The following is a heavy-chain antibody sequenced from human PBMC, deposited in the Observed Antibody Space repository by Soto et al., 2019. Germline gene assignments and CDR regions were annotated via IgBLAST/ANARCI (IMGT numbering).Heavy chain of an antibody. Sequence: SETLSLTCFVSGASISASSDYWGWIRQPPGKGLEWIGSISYSGSTSYNPSLRSRVTISVDTSKNQFSLKLRSVTAADTAVYYCASPKIYYGSGESYFDSWGQGTLVTVSS. CDR1: GASISASSDY. J-gene: IGHJ4*02. CDR2: ISYSGST. CDR3: ASPKIYYGSGESYFDS. V-gene: IGHV4-39*01. D-gene: IGHD2-15*01.